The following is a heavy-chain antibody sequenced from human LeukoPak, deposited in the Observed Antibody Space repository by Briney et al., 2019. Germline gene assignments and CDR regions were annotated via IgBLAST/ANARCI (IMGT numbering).Heavy chain of an antibody. Sequence: SETLSLTCTVCGRSISNYYWRWIRQPPGEGVEWIGYIYYSGSTNYNPSLKSRVTISVDTSKKQSSLKLSSLHAADTAVYYGAIDLGSMVRGYLGIDCWGGGSLVAVPS. CDR3: AIDLGSMVRGYLGIDC. CDR2: IYYSGST. CDR1: GRSISNYY. D-gene: IGHD3-10*01. V-gene: IGHV4-59*01. J-gene: IGHJ4*02.